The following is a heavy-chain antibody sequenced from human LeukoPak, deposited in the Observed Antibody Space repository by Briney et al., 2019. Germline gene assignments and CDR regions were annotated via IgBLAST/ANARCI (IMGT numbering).Heavy chain of an antibody. V-gene: IGHV3-53*01. J-gene: IGHJ4*02. Sequence: PGGSLRLSCAASGFIFSSDYMSWVRQAPGKGLEWVSVIYSGGTTYYADSVKGRFTISRNNSKNTLYLQMNSLRAEDTAVYYCARSMVATLGFDYWGQGTLVTVSS. CDR2: IYSGGTT. D-gene: IGHD5-12*01. CDR3: ARSMVATLGFDY. CDR1: GFIFSSDY.